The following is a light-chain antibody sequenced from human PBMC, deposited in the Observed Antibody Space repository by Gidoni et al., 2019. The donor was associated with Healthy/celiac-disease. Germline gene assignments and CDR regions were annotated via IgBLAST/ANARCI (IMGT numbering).Light chain of an antibody. CDR3: QQYDNLPPCS. Sequence: DLQMTQSPSSLSASVVDRVTITCQASQDISNYLNWYQQKPGKAPKLLIYDASNLETGVPSRFSGSGSGTDFTFTISSLQPEDIATYYCQQYDNLPPCSFGQGTKLEIK. J-gene: IGKJ2*04. V-gene: IGKV1-33*01. CDR2: DAS. CDR1: QDISNY.